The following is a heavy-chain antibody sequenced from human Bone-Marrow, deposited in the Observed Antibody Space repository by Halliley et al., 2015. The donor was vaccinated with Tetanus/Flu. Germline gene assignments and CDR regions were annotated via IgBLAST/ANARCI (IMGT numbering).Heavy chain of an antibody. J-gene: IGHJ6*02. D-gene: IGHD3-3*01. V-gene: IGHV3-30*18. Sequence: GALISFDGSKKQYGDSIKGRFTISRDNSKDTLYLQMNSLRVEDTAVYYCAKCSGGVEWLCGLDGWGQGTTVSVSS. CDR3: AKCSGGVEWLCGLDG. CDR2: ISFDGSKK.